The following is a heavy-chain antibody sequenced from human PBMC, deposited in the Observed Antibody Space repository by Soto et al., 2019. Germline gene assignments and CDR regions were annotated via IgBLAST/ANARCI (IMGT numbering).Heavy chain of an antibody. CDR3: MRLPDGSPSFDP. CDR2: IYHSGTT. V-gene: IGHV4-4*02. CDR1: GGSISSSNW. Sequence: PSETLSLTCAVSGGSISSSNWWSWVRQPPGKGLEWIGEIYHSGTTNYNPSLKSRGTISVDKSKNQFSLNLISVTAADTAIYYCMRLPDGSPSFDPWGQGPLVTVFS. J-gene: IGHJ5*02. D-gene: IGHD1-26*01.